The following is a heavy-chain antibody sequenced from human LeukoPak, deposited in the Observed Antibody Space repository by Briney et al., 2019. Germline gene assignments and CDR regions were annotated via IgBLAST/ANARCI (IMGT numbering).Heavy chain of an antibody. CDR1: GYIFTSYA. CDR3: ARSYYDSSGYYYLGASPFDY. D-gene: IGHD3-22*01. V-gene: IGHV1-3*01. CDR2: INAGNGNT. J-gene: IGHJ4*02. Sequence: ASVKVSCKASGYIFTSYAMHWVRQAPGQRLEWMGWINAGNGNTKYSQKFQGRVTITRDTSASTAYMELSSLRSEDTAVYYCARSYYDSSGYYYLGASPFDYWGQGTLVTVSS.